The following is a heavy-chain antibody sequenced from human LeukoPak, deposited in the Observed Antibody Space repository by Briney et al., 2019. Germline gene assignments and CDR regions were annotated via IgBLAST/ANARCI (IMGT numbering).Heavy chain of an antibody. Sequence: SETLSLTCGVYGGSFSGYYWSWIRQPPGKGLEWIGEINHRGSTNYNPPLKSRVAISVDTSKNQFSLKLSSVTAADTAVYFCARIEGYYGSGSYYRIDYWGQGTLVTVSS. V-gene: IGHV4-34*01. CDR2: INHRGST. D-gene: IGHD3-10*01. CDR3: ARIEGYYGSGSYYRIDY. CDR1: GGSFSGYY. J-gene: IGHJ4*02.